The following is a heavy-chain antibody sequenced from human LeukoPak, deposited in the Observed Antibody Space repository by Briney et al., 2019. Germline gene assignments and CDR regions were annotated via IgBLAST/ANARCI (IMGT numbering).Heavy chain of an antibody. CDR2: IKQDGSEK. J-gene: IGHJ4*02. D-gene: IGHD3-22*01. V-gene: IGHV3-7*03. Sequence: PGGSLRLSCAASGFTFSSYWMSWVRQAPGKGLEWVANIKQDGSEKYYVDSVKGRFTISRDNAKNSLYLQMNSLRAEDTAVYYCARDPITMIPDQRGYWGQGTLVTVSS. CDR3: ARDPITMIPDQRGY. CDR1: GFTFSSYW.